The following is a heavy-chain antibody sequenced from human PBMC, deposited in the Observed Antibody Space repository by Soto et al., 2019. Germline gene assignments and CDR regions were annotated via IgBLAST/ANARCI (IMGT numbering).Heavy chain of an antibody. D-gene: IGHD6-13*01. CDR2: IYYSGST. CDR3: ARLRLGAGGNRYYYYGLDV. J-gene: IGHJ6*02. Sequence: QVQLQESGPGLVKPSQTLSLTCTVSGGSISSSDYYWNWIRQPPGQGLEWIGYIYYSGSTYYNPSLKSRVTISIDTSKNQFSLKLSSVTAADTAVYYCARLRLGAGGNRYYYYGLDVWGQGTTVSVSS. V-gene: IGHV4-30-4*01. CDR1: GGSISSSDYY.